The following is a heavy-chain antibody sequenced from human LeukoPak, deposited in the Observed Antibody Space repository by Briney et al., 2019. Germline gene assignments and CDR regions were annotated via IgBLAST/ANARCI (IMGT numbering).Heavy chain of an antibody. Sequence: PSQTLSLTCTVSGGSISSGSYYWSWIRQPAGKGLEWIGRIYTSGSTNYNPSLKSRVTISVDTSKNQFSLKLSSVTAADTAVYYCAREGTIAAAAALVRGVDYWGQGTLVTVSS. D-gene: IGHD6-13*01. J-gene: IGHJ4*02. CDR2: IYTSGST. CDR1: GGSISSGSYY. V-gene: IGHV4-61*02. CDR3: AREGTIAAAAALVRGVDY.